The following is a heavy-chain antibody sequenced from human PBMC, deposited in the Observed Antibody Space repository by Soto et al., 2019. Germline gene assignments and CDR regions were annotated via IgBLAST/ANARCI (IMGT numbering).Heavy chain of an antibody. J-gene: IGHJ5*02. V-gene: IGHV3-23*01. CDR2: ISGSGGST. Sequence: PGGSLRLSCAASGFTCSSYAMSWVCQAPGKGLEWVSAISGSGGSTYYADSVKGRFTISRDNSKNTLYLQMNSLRAEDTAVYYCAKAPGVVPPGWFAPWGQGTLVTVSS. D-gene: IGHD2-15*01. CDR1: GFTCSSYA. CDR3: AKAPGVVPPGWFAP.